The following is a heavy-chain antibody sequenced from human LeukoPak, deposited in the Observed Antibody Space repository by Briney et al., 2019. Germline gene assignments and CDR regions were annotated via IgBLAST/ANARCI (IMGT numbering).Heavy chain of an antibody. D-gene: IGHD4-17*01. J-gene: IGHJ5*02. CDR2: INPNSGGT. CDR3: ARGDGDYVRGNWFDP. V-gene: IGHV1-2*02. Sequence: ASVKVSCKASGYTFTGYYMHCVRQAPGQGLEWMGWINPNSGGTNYAQKFQGRVTMTRDTSISTAYMELSRLRSDDTAVYYCARGDGDYVRGNWFDPWGQGTLVTVSS. CDR1: GYTFTGYY.